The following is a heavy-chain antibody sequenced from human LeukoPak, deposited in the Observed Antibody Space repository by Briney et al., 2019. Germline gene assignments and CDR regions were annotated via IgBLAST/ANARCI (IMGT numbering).Heavy chain of an antibody. CDR3: ARVYKVRSSSPVNRGPVDY. J-gene: IGHJ4*02. D-gene: IGHD6-6*01. CDR2: ISYDGSNK. Sequence: GGSLRLSCAAAGFTFSSYAMHWVRQAPGKGLEWVAVISYDGSNKYYADSVKGRFTISRDNSKNTLYLQMNSLRAEDTAVYYCARVYKVRSSSPVNRGPVDYWGQGTLVTVSS. CDR1: GFTFSSYA. V-gene: IGHV3-30*04.